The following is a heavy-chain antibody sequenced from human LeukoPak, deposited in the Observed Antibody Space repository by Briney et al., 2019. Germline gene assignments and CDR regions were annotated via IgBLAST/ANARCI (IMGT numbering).Heavy chain of an antibody. CDR2: IYYSGST. D-gene: IGHD6-13*01. CDR3: ASRYIAAAVYYFDY. V-gene: IGHV4-34*01. Sequence: SETLSLTCAVYGGSFSGYYWSWIRQPPGKGLEWIGSIYYSGSTYYNPSLKSRVTISVDTSKNQFSLKLSSVTAADTAVYYCASRYIAAAVYYFDYWGQGTLVTVSS. J-gene: IGHJ4*02. CDR1: GGSFSGYY.